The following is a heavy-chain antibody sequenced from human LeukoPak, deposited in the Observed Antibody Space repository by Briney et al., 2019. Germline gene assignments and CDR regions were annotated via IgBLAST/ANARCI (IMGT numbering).Heavy chain of an antibody. CDR3: ARDEWDLDY. V-gene: IGHV4-38-2*02. CDR2: IYHSGSS. CDR1: GYSISSGYY. D-gene: IGHD1-26*01. Sequence: PSETLSLTCAVSGYSISSGYYCGWIRQPPGTGLEWIGSIYHSGSSYYNPSLKSRATISVDTSKNQFSLKLSSVTAADTAVYYCARDEWDLDYWGQGTLVTVSS. J-gene: IGHJ4*02.